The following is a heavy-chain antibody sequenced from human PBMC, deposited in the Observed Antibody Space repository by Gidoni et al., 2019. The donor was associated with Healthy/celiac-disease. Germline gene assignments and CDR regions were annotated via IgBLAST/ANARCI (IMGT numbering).Heavy chain of an antibody. V-gene: IGHV1-69*01. Sequence: QVQLVQSGAEVKKPGSSVKVSCKASGGTFSSYAISWVRQAPGQGLEWMGGIIPIFGTAHYAQKFQGRVTITADESTSTAYMELSSLRSEDTAVYYCAREGEYSRVEWWFDPWGQGTLVTVSS. CDR2: IIPIFGTA. CDR3: AREGEYSRVEWWFDP. D-gene: IGHD6-6*01. CDR1: GGTFSSYA. J-gene: IGHJ5*02.